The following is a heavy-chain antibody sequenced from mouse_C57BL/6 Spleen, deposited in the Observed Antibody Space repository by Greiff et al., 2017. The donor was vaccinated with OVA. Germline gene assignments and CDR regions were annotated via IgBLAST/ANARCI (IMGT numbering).Heavy chain of an antibody. CDR3: ARRYYDYDDGFAY. CDR1: GFTFSSYG. J-gene: IGHJ3*01. CDR2: ISSGGSYT. Sequence: VQGVESGGDLVKPGGSLKLSCAASGFTFSSYGMSWVRQTPDKRLEWVATISSGGSYTYYPDSVKGRFTISRDNAKNTLYLQMSSLKSEDTAMYYCARRYYDYDDGFAYWGQGTLVTVSA. D-gene: IGHD2-4*01. V-gene: IGHV5-6*01.